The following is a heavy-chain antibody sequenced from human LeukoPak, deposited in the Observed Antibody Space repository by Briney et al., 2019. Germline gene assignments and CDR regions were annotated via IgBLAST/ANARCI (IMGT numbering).Heavy chain of an antibody. CDR1: GFTFSSYA. CDR3: ARDLWSYCSSISCLPLY. CDR2: ISYDGSNK. Sequence: PGGSLRLSCAASGFTFSSYAMHWVRQAPGKGLEWVAVISYDGSNKYYADSVKGRFTISRDNSKNTLYLQMNSLRAEDTAVYYCARDLWSYCSSISCLPLYWGQGTLVTVSS. J-gene: IGHJ4*02. D-gene: IGHD2-2*01. V-gene: IGHV3-30-3*01.